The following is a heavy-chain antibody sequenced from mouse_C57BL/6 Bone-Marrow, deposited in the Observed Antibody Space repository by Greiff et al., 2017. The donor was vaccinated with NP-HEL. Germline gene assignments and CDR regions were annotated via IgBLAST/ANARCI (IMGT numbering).Heavy chain of an antibody. D-gene: IGHD2-3*01. CDR1: GYTFTDYE. J-gene: IGHJ2*01. CDR3: TRDGYPYYFDY. Sequence: VQLQQSGAELVRPGASVTLSCKASGYTFTDYEMHWVKQTPVHGLEWIGAIDPETGGTAYTQKFKGKAILTADKSSSTAYMELRSLTSEDSAVYYCTRDGYPYYFDYWGQGTTLTVSS. CDR2: IDPETGGT. V-gene: IGHV1-15*01.